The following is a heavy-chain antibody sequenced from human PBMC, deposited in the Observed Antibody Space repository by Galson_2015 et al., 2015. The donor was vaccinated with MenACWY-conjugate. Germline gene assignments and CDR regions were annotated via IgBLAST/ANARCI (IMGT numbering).Heavy chain of an antibody. CDR1: GYSFTGYN. D-gene: IGHD6-13*01. CDR2: INPNSGDT. CDR3: ARGGLYGSSWSTFDS. Sequence: SVKVSCKASGYSFTGYNIHWVRQAPGQGLEWLGWINPNSGDTNYAQKFQGWVTMTRDTCTSTVYMELSRLRSDDTAVYYCARGGLYGSSWSTFDSWGQGTLVTVSS. J-gene: IGHJ4*02. V-gene: IGHV1-2*04.